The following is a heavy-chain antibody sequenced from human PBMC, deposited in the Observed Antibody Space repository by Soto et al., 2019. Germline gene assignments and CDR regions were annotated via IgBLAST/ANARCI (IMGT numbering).Heavy chain of an antibody. CDR3: ARDLWSPDY. Sequence: PSETLSLTCAVYGGSFSGYYWSWIRQPPGKGLEWIGEINHSGSTNYNPSLKSRVTISVDTSKNQFSLKLSSVTAADTAVYYCARDLWSPDYWGQGTLLTVSS. V-gene: IGHV4-34*01. CDR2: INHSGST. D-gene: IGHD3-10*01. J-gene: IGHJ4*02. CDR1: GGSFSGYY.